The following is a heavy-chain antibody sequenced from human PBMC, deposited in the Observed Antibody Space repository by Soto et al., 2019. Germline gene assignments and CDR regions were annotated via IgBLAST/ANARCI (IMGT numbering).Heavy chain of an antibody. D-gene: IGHD3-3*01. V-gene: IGHV4-39*01. J-gene: IGHJ4*02. Sequence: SETLSLTCTVSGGSISSSSYFWGWIRQPPGKGLEWIGSIYYSGSTYYNPSLKSRVTVSVDTSKNQFSLKLSSVTAADTAVYYCARLSRFFAFSGEGYYFDYWGQGTLVT. CDR1: GGSISSSSYF. CDR3: ARLSRFFAFSGEGYYFDY. CDR2: IYYSGST.